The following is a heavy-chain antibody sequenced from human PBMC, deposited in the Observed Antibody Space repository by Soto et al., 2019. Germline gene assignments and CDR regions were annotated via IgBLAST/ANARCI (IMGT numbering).Heavy chain of an antibody. Sequence: LSCAASGFTFSDYYMSWIRQAPGKGLEWVSYISSSGSTIYYADSVKGRFTISRDNAKNSPYLQMNSLRAEDTAVYYCARGARHYGDYVGNYYYGMDVWGQGTTVTVSS. J-gene: IGHJ6*02. CDR2: ISSSGSTI. CDR1: GFTFSDYY. D-gene: IGHD4-17*01. CDR3: ARGARHYGDYVGNYYYGMDV. V-gene: IGHV3-11*01.